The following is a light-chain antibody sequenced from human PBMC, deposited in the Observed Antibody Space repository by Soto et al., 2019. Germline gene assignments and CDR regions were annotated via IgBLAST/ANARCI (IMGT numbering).Light chain of an antibody. Sequence: EIVMTQSPVTLSMSPGEGSTLSCRAGEIVSSNLAWYQQKPGQAPRLLIYGASSRATGIPDRFSGSGSGTDFTLTISRLEPEDFAVYFCQQYSDLPMTFGQGTRLEI. V-gene: IGKV3-20*01. CDR1: EIVSSN. J-gene: IGKJ5*01. CDR2: GAS. CDR3: QQYSDLPMT.